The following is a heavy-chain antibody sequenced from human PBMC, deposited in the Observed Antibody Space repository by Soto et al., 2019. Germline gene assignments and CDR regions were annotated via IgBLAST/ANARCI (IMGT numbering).Heavy chain of an antibody. Sequence: ESGGGLVKPGGSLRLSCAASGFTFSSYSMNWVRQAPGKGLEWVSSISSSSSYIYYADSVKGRFTISRDNAKNSLYLQMNSLRAEDTAVYYCAREYCSSTSCYVDYYYYGMDVWGQGTTVTVSS. D-gene: IGHD2-2*01. CDR3: AREYCSSTSCYVDYYYYGMDV. CDR1: GFTFSSYS. V-gene: IGHV3-21*01. J-gene: IGHJ6*02. CDR2: ISSSSSYI.